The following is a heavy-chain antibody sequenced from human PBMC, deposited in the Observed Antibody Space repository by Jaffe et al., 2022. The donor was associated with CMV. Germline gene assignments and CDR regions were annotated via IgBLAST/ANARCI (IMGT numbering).Heavy chain of an antibody. CDR2: ISYSGST. J-gene: IGHJ3*02. CDR1: GGSISSSSYY. CDR3: ARTRGYYYDSSGYGPYDAFDI. Sequence: QLQLQESGPGLVKPSETLSLTCTVSGGSISSSSYYWGWIRQPPGKGLEWIGSISYSGSTYYIPSLKSRVTISVDTSKNQFSLKLSSVTAADTAVYYCARTRGYYYDSSGYGPYDAFDIWGQGTMVTVSS. D-gene: IGHD3-22*01. V-gene: IGHV4-39*01.